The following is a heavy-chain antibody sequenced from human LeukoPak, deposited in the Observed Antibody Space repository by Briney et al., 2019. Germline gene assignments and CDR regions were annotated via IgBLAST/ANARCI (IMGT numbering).Heavy chain of an antibody. CDR1: GFTFSNYA. CDR3: ARAPMSYDSSGFGGAFDI. D-gene: IGHD3-22*01. Sequence: PGRSLRLSCAASGFTFSNYAMHWVRQAPGKGLEWVAVISYDGTNKYYADSVKGRFTISRDNSKSTMYLQMNSLRAEDTAMYYCARAPMSYDSSGFGGAFDIWGQGTMVSVCS. V-gene: IGHV3-30-3*01. CDR2: ISYDGTNK. J-gene: IGHJ3*02.